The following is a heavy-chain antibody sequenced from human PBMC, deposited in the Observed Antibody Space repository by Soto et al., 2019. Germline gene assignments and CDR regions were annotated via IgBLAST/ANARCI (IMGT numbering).Heavy chain of an antibody. J-gene: IGHJ5*02. Sequence: PSETLSLTCAVSGYSINNGYYWGWIRQPPGVGLEWIGSVFQSGCTHYNPSLRSRVTVSVDTSKNKFSLKLTSVSAADTAVYYCARLAVSVGYHNWFDPWGQGTLVTVSS. V-gene: IGHV4-38-2*01. CDR1: GYSINNGYY. CDR3: ARLAVSVGYHNWFDP. D-gene: IGHD1-1*01. CDR2: VFQSGCT.